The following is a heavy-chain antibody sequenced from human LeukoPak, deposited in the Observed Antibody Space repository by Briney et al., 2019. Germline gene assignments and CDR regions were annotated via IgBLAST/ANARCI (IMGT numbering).Heavy chain of an antibody. V-gene: IGHV3-74*01. CDR1: GFSFSSYW. CDR2: ISTDGSTT. J-gene: IGHJ5*02. Sequence: GGSLRPSCAASGFSFSSYWMHWVRQAPGMGLVWVSRISTDGSTTNYADSVKGRFTISRDNAKNTLYLQMNSLRAEDTAVYYCLMVRGVTAWGQGTLVTVSS. D-gene: IGHD3-10*01. CDR3: LMVRGVTA.